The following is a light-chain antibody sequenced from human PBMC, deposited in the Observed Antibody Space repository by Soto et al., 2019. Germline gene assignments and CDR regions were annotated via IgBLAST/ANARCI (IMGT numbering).Light chain of an antibody. CDR1: SSNIGSNT. J-gene: IGLJ2*01. Sequence: QAVVTQPPSASGTPGQRVTISCSGSSSNIGSNTVNWYQQLPGTAPNLLIYSNNQRPSGVPDRFSGSKSGTSASLAISGLQAEDEADYYCAAWDDSLNGAVFGGGTKVTVL. V-gene: IGLV1-44*01. CDR3: AAWDDSLNGAV. CDR2: SNN.